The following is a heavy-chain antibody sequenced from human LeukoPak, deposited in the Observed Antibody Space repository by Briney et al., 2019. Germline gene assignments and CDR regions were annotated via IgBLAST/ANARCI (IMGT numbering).Heavy chain of an antibody. J-gene: IGHJ4*02. CDR1: GFTFSSYA. V-gene: IGHV3-23*01. Sequence: GGSLRLSCAASGFTFSSYAMSWVRQAPGKGLEWVSAISGSGGSTYYADSVKGRFTISRDNSKNTLYLQMNSLRAEDAAIYYCAKDRIWSGYSKYYFDCWGQGTLVTVSS. D-gene: IGHD3-3*01. CDR3: AKDRIWSGYSKYYFDC. CDR2: ISGSGGST.